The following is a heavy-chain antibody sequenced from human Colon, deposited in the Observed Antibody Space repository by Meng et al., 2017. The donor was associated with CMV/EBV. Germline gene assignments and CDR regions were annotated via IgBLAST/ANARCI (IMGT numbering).Heavy chain of an antibody. CDR3: ARGFNWNKIIEL. D-gene: IGHD1-20*01. J-gene: IGHJ4*02. Sequence: SETLSLTCAVSGGPFSGYYWSWIRQPPGKGLEWIGEIEHSGSTNYNPSLMSRVTISIDTSRNQFSLKLTSVTAADTAVYFCARGFNWNKIIELWGQGTLVTVSS. CDR2: IEHSGST. V-gene: IGHV4-34*01. CDR1: GGPFSGYY.